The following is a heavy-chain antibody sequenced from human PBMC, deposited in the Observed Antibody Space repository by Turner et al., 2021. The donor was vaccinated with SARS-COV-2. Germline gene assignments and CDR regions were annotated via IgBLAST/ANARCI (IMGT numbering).Heavy chain of an antibody. V-gene: IGHV4-39*07. CDR1: GGSISSSSHY. CDR2: IYTSGST. CDR3: ARDGVIASRYSSGWYKYYYGMDV. Sequence: QLQLQESGPGLVKPSETLSLTCTVSGGSISSSSHYWGWIRQPPGRGLEWIGRIYTSGSTNYNPSLKSRVTMSVDTSKNQFSLKLRSVTAADTAVYYCARDGVIASRYSSGWYKYYYGMDVWGQGTTVTVSS. D-gene: IGHD6-19*01. J-gene: IGHJ6*02.